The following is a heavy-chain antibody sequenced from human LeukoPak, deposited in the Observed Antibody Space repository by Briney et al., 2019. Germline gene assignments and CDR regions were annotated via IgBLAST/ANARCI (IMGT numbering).Heavy chain of an antibody. CDR2: IYPGDSDT. D-gene: IGHD6-25*01. V-gene: IGHV5-51*01. J-gene: IGHJ6*03. Sequence: GESLKISCKGSGYRFTSYWIGWVRQMPVKGLEWMGIIYPGDSDTRYSPSFQGQVTISADKSISTAYLQWSSLKASDTAMYYCATLSGWVSCDYYYYMGVWGKGTTVTVSS. CDR1: GYRFTSYW. CDR3: ATLSGWVSCDYYYYMGV.